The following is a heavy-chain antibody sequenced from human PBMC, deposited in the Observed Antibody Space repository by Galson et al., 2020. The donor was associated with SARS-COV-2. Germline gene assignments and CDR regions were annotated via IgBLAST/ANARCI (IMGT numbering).Heavy chain of an antibody. D-gene: IGHD4-17*01. CDR2: INHRGST. Sequence: SQASETLSLTCAVYGGSFSDHYWSWIRQPPGRGLEWIGEINHRGSTSYNPSLGSRVRISLDASKNQFSLKLSSVTAADTAVYYCAIYDYGDYCFDYWGQGTLVTVSS. J-gene: IGHJ4*02. CDR1: GGSFSDHY. CDR3: AIYDYGDYCFDY. V-gene: IGHV4-34*01.